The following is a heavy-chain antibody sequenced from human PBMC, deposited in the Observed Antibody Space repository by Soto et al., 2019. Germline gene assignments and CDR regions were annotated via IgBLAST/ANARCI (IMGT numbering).Heavy chain of an antibody. Sequence: QLQLQESGPGLVGPSEPLSLTCTVSGGSINTYNLFWAWVRQPPGKGLEWIASIHYGGNAYYSPSLTTRATISRDTSKNRVSLELTSVTAADTAVYFCARVNVTLDLWGQGTLVTVSS. D-gene: IGHD2-21*02. V-gene: IGHV4-39*01. CDR3: ARVNVTLDL. CDR2: IHYGGNA. CDR1: GGSINTYNLF. J-gene: IGHJ4*02.